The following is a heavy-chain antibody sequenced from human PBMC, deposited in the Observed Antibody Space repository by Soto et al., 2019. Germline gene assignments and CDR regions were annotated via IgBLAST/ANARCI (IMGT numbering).Heavy chain of an antibody. CDR3: ARRIAARTPYYYYGMDV. CDR1: GGSISCGGYY. V-gene: IGHV4-31*03. J-gene: IGHJ6*04. D-gene: IGHD6-6*01. Sequence: SETLSLTCTVSGGSISCGGYYWSWIRQHPGKGLEWIGYIYYSGSTYYNPSLKSRVTISVDTSKNQFSLKLSSLTAADTAVYYCARRIAARTPYYYYGMDVWGEGTTVTVSS. CDR2: IYYSGST.